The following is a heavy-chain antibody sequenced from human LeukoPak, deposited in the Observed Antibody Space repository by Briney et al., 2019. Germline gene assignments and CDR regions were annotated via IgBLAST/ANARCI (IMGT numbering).Heavy chain of an antibody. Sequence: ASVKVSCKASGYTFTSYEMNWVRQAPGQGLEWIGLINTNTGHPTYAQGFSGRLVFSLDTSVSTAYLKINSLQAEDTAVYYCAREAGSGWYYFDYWGQGTLVTVSS. CDR3: AREAGSGWYYFDY. J-gene: IGHJ4*02. D-gene: IGHD6-19*01. CDR2: INTNTGHP. CDR1: GYTFTSYE. V-gene: IGHV7-4-1*02.